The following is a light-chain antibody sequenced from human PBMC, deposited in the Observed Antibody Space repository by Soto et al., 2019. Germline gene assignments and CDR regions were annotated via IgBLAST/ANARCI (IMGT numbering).Light chain of an antibody. CDR2: EVT. CDR1: RSDVGAYNY. CDR3: SSFTSRFTFV. J-gene: IGLJ1*01. V-gene: IGLV2-14*01. Sequence: PGQSIAISCTGTRSDVGAYNYVSWYQQHPGKAPKLMISEVTNRPSGVSDRFSGSKSGNTASLTISGLQAEDEADYYCSSFTSRFTFVFGTGTKVTVL.